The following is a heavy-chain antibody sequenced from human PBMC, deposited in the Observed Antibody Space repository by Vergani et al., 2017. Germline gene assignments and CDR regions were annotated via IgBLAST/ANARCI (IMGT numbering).Heavy chain of an antibody. CDR3: ARDITYDMLTGYPRGPHDY. Sequence: QVQLVQSGAEVKKPGASVKVSCKASGYTFTSYAMHWVRQAPGQRLEWMGWINTGNGNTKYSQKFQGRVTITRDTSASTAYMELSSLRSEDTAVYYCARDITYDMLTGYPRGPHDYWGQGTLVTVSS. CDR1: GYTFTSYA. CDR2: INTGNGNT. V-gene: IGHV1-3*04. J-gene: IGHJ4*02. D-gene: IGHD3-9*01.